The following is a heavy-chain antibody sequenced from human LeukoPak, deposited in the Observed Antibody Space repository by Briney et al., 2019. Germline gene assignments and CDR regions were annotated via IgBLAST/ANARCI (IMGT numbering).Heavy chain of an antibody. Sequence: GGSLRLSCAASGSTFNSYDMSWVRQAPGKGLEWVSAIGGSGGTTYYADSVKGRFTISRDNSKDTLYLQMNSLRAEDTALYYCAKRARDSSGCFDHWGHGTLVTVSS. CDR3: AKRARDSSGCFDH. V-gene: IGHV3-23*01. CDR2: IGGSGGTT. CDR1: GSTFNSYD. D-gene: IGHD6-19*01. J-gene: IGHJ4*01.